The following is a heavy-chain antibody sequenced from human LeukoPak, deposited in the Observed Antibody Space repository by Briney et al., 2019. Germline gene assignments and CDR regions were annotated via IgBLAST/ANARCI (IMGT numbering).Heavy chain of an antibody. CDR2: ISYDGSNK. CDR1: GFSFSSQA. CDR3: ARFAAPIDY. V-gene: IGHV3-30*04. J-gene: IGHJ4*02. D-gene: IGHD6-13*01. Sequence: GTSLRLSCAASGFSFSSQAMHWVRQAPGKGLEWVAVISYDGSNKYYADSVKGRFTISRDNAKNSLYLQMNSLRAEDTAVYYCARFAAPIDYWGQGTLVTVSS.